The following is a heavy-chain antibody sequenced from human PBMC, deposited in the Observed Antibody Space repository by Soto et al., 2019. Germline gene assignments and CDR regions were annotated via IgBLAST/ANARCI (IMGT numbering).Heavy chain of an antibody. CDR2: IYYSGST. CDR1: GGSISSYY. V-gene: IGHV4-59*01. Sequence: SETLSLTCTVSGGSISSYYWSWIRQPPGKGLEWIGYIYYSGSTNYNPSLKSRVPISVDTSKNQFSLKLSSVTAADTAVYYCARGNDFWSGYYIDYWGQGTLVTVSS. J-gene: IGHJ4*02. CDR3: ARGNDFWSGYYIDY. D-gene: IGHD3-3*01.